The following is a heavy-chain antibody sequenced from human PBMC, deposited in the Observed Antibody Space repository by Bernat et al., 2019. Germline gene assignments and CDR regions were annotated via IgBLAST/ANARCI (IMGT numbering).Heavy chain of an antibody. Sequence: EVQLVESGGGLVKPGGSLRLSCAASGFTFSSYSMNWVRQAPGKGLEWVSSISSSSSYIYYAAPVKGRFTISRDNAKNSLYLQMNSLRAEDTAVYYCARAPPLSFAFCGGDCYYFDYWGQGTLVTVSS. J-gene: IGHJ4*02. D-gene: IGHD2-21*02. CDR1: GFTFSSYS. V-gene: IGHV3-21*01. CDR3: ARAPPLSFAFCGGDCYYFDY. CDR2: ISSSSSYI.